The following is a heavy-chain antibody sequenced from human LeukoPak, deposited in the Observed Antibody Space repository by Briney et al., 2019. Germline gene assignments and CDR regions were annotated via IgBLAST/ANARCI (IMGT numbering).Heavy chain of an antibody. CDR1: GFTFTNYY. D-gene: IGHD2-2*01. CDR2: INPSGDST. CDR3: ARDRGCACTSD. V-gene: IGHV1-46*03. Sequence: ASVKVSCKTSGFTFTNYYIHWVRQAPGQGLEWMGMINPSGDSTTYAQQFQGRVTMTRDTSTSTAYMEMSGLRSEDTAVYFCARDRGCACTSDWGQGTLVTVSS. J-gene: IGHJ4*02.